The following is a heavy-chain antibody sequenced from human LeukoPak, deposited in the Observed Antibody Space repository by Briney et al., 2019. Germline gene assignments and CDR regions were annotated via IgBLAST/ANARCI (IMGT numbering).Heavy chain of an antibody. V-gene: IGHV3-23*01. J-gene: IGHJ4*02. CDR3: AKGIVVVPAALFDY. D-gene: IGHD2-2*01. CDR2: ISGSGGST. CDR1: GFTFSSYA. Sequence: GGSLRLSCAASGFTFSSYAMSWVRQAPGKGLEWVSAISGSGGSTYCADSVKGRFTISRDNSKNTLYLQMNSLRAEDTAVYYCAKGIVVVPAALFDYWGQGTLVTVSS.